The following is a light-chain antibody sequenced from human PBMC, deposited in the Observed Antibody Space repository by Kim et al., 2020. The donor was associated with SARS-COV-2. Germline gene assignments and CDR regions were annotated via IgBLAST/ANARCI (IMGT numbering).Light chain of an antibody. CDR3: QVWDSSSDHPV. V-gene: IGLV3-21*04. CDR2: YDS. Sequence: APGKTGRINWGGNNIGSKRVHWYQQKPGQAPVLVIYYDSDRPSGIPERFSGSNSGNTATLTISRVEAGDEADYYCQVWDSSSDHPVFGGGTQLTVL. CDR1: NIGSKR. J-gene: IGLJ3*02.